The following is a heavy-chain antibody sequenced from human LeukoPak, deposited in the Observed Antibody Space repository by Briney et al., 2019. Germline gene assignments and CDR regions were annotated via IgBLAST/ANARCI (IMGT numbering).Heavy chain of an antibody. CDR2: ITSSSSYT. J-gene: IGHJ4*02. Sequence: GGSLRLSCAASGFTFSTYNMNWVRQAPGKGLEWVSSITSSSSYTFYADSVKGRFTISRDNAKSSLYLQMNSLRAEDTAVYYCAKDGSSSQYYFDYWGQGTLVTVSS. CDR3: AKDGSSSQYYFDY. V-gene: IGHV3-21*01. CDR1: GFTFSTYN. D-gene: IGHD6-13*01.